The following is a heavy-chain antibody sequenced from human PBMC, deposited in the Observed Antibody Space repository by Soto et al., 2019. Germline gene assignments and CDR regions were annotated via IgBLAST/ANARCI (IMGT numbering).Heavy chain of an antibody. V-gene: IGHV1-46*01. D-gene: IGHD1-26*01. CDR1: GYTFTASY. Sequence: ASVKVSCKASGYTFTASYMHCVRQAPGQGLEWMGIIDPSGGSTSNSQKFQGRVTMTRDTSTSTVYMELNSLRSEDTAVFYCARDSGHYYRSDAFDIWGQGTMVTVSS. CDR2: IDPSGGST. J-gene: IGHJ3*02. CDR3: ARDSGHYYRSDAFDI.